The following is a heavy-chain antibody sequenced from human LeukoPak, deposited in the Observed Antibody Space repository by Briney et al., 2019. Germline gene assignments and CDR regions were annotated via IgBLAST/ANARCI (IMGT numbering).Heavy chain of an antibody. Sequence: GGSLRLSCATSGFTFSSYGIHWVRQAPGKGLEWVAFIRFDGSNKYYADSVKGRFTISRDNSKNTLYLQMNSLRAEDTAVYYCAKLNGSGSYVDYWGQGTLVTVSS. J-gene: IGHJ4*02. D-gene: IGHD3-10*01. CDR2: IRFDGSNK. CDR1: GFTFSSYG. V-gene: IGHV3-30*02. CDR3: AKLNGSGSYVDY.